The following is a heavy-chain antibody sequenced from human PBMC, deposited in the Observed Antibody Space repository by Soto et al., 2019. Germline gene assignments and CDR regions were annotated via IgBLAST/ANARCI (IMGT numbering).Heavy chain of an antibody. CDR1: GYTFTSYD. CDR3: ARRAETNGWNGFGADKYYFDF. V-gene: IGHV1-8*01. D-gene: IGHD1-1*01. CDR2: MNPNTGNS. Sequence: QVQLVQSGAEVRKPGASVKVSCEASGYTFTSYDIYWVRQATGQGLEWMGWMNPNTGNSGYAQKFQGRVTMTSDTSKSTAHMVVSSLRSEDTAVYYCARRAETNGWNGFGADKYYFDFWGQGTLVTVSS. J-gene: IGHJ4*02.